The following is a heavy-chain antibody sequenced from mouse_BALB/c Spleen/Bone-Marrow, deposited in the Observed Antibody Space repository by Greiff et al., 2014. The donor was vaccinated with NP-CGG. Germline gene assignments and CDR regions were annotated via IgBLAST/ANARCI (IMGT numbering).Heavy chain of an antibody. CDR3: AIYYYGSSGFAY. V-gene: IGHV14-3*02. D-gene: IGHD1-1*01. J-gene: IGHJ3*01. CDR1: GFNIKDTY. Sequence: EVQLQQSGAELVKPGASVKLSCTASGFNIKDTYMHWVKQRHEQGLEWIGRIDPANGNTKYDPKFQGKATITADTSSNTAYLQLSSLTSEDTAVHYCAIYYYGSSGFAYWGQGTLVTVSA. CDR2: IDPANGNT.